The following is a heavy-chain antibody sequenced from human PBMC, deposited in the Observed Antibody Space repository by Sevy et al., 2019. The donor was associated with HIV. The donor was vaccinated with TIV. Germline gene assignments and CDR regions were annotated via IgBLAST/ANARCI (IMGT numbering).Heavy chain of an antibody. D-gene: IGHD3-10*01. Sequence: ASVKVSCKASGYTFTSHRISWVRQAPGQGLEWVGWISTYNDDTTYAQKVQGRVTLTTDTSTTTVFMELRSLRSYDTAIYYCARDLPPLDYYGSGSYYTSDYWGQGTLVTVSS. V-gene: IGHV1-18*01. CDR1: GYTFTSHR. J-gene: IGHJ4*02. CDR3: ARDLPPLDYYGSGSYYTSDY. CDR2: ISTYNDDT.